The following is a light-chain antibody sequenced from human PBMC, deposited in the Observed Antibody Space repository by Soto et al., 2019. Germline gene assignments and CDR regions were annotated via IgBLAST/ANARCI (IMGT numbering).Light chain of an antibody. J-gene: IGKJ4*01. V-gene: IGKV3D-15*01. CDR2: GAS. CDR1: QSVSSN. CDR3: QHYSDSVT. Sequence: TVMTQSPDTLSVSPGESATLTCRTSQSVSSNLTWYQQKPGQAPMLLIYGASTHATGIPGRFSGSGSGAEFPLTISYLRQEDSAVYFCQHYSDSVTFGGGTRVEI.